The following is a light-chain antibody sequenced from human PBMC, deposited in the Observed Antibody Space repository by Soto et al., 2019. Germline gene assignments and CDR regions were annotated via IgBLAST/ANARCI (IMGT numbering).Light chain of an antibody. CDR3: QQSYSTPYT. CDR2: ATS. CDR1: QTVSTY. V-gene: IGKV1-39*01. Sequence: DIQMTQSPSSLSASVGDRVTISCRASQTVSTYLNSYQHKPGKAPKILIYATSSLQSGVPSRFSGSGSGTQFTLSIGSLQPEDFATYYCQQSYSTPYTFGQGTKVDI. J-gene: IGKJ2*01.